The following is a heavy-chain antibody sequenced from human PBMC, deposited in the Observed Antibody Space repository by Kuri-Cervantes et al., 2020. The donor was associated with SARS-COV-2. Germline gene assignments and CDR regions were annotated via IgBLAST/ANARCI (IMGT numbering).Heavy chain of an antibody. D-gene: IGHD1/OR15-1a*01. Sequence: GESLKISCAASGIPFRNLWMTWVRQAPGKGLEWVANTNQDGKEKHYGDAVKGRFTISRDNAKNSVYLQMNSLRAEDTAVYFCSRDGKTTAVWNYDYYGLDVWGQGTAVTVSS. V-gene: IGHV3-7*04. CDR1: GIPFRNLW. J-gene: IGHJ6*02. CDR3: SRDGKTTAVWNYDYYGLDV. CDR2: TNQDGKEK.